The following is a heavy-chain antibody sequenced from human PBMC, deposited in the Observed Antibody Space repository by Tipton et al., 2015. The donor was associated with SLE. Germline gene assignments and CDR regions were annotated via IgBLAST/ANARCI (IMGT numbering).Heavy chain of an antibody. CDR3: ARAPYSSGPTGAFDI. CDR2: INSDGSST. CDR1: GFTFSSYA. Sequence: GSLRLSCAASGFTFSSYAMSWVRQAPGKGLVWVSRINSDGSSTSYADSVKGRFTISRDNAKNTLYLQMNSLRAEDTAVYYCARAPYSSGPTGAFDIWGQGTMVTVSS. J-gene: IGHJ3*02. D-gene: IGHD6-19*01. V-gene: IGHV3-74*01.